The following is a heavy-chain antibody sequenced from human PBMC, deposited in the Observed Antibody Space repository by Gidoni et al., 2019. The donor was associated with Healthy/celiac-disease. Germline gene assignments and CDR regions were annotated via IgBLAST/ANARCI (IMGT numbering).Heavy chain of an antibody. Sequence: EVQLVESEGGLVKPGGSLRLSCAASGFTFRSYSMNWVRQAPGKGLEWVSSISSSSSYIYYADSVKGRFTISRDNAKNSLYLQMNSLRAEDTAVYYCARDYYDSSGYSPFDYWGQGTLVTVSS. V-gene: IGHV3-21*01. CDR1: GFTFRSYS. D-gene: IGHD3-22*01. CDR3: ARDYYDSSGYSPFDY. CDR2: ISSSSSYI. J-gene: IGHJ4*02.